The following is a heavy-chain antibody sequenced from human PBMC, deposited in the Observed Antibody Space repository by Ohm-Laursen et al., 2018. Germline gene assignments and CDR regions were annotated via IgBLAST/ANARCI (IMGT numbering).Heavy chain of an antibody. CDR1: GFTFSSYG. CDR3: AKGPGITMIVVVSPGVL. Sequence: SLRLSCAAAGFTFSSYGMNWVRQAPGKGLEWVAIIWHDGSNKYYADSVKGRFTISRDNSKNTLYLQMNSLRAEDTAVYYCAKGPGITMIVVVSPGVLWGQGTLVTVSS. J-gene: IGHJ4*02. CDR2: IWHDGSNK. D-gene: IGHD3-22*01. V-gene: IGHV3-33*06.